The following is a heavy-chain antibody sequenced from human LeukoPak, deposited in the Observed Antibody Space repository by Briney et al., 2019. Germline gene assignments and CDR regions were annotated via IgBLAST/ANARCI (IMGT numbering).Heavy chain of an antibody. Sequence: SETLSLTCTVSGDSISSYYWSWIRQPAGKGLEWIGRIYTSGITNYNPSLKSRVTMSVDTSKNQFSLKVNSVTAADTAVYYCARDPVVPATSMQFDWYFDLWGRGTLVTVSS. J-gene: IGHJ2*01. CDR2: IYTSGIT. V-gene: IGHV4-4*07. CDR3: ARDPVVPATSMQFDWYFDL. D-gene: IGHD2-21*02. CDR1: GDSISSYY.